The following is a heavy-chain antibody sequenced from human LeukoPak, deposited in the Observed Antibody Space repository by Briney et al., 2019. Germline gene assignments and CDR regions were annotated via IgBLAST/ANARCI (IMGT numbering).Heavy chain of an antibody. V-gene: IGHV4-31*03. CDR3: ARGGYYYYYGMDV. CDR1: GGSISSGGYY. Sequence: SETLSLTCTVSGGSISSGGYYWSWIRQHPGKGLEWIGYIYYSGSTYYNPSLKSRVTISVDTSKNQFSLKLSSVTAADTAVYYCARGGYYYYYGMDVWGQGTTVTVSS. D-gene: IGHD6-25*01. J-gene: IGHJ6*02. CDR2: IYYSGST.